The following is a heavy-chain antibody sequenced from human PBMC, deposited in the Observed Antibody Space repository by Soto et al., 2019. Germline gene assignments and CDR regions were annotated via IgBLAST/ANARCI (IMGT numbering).Heavy chain of an antibody. D-gene: IGHD7-27*01. J-gene: IGHJ4*02. CDR2: INAGYGNT. V-gene: IGHV1-3*01. Sequence: ASVKVSCKASGYTFSSYAMHWVRQAPGQRLEWMGWINAGYGNTKSSQKFQDRVTISRDTSASTAYMELTSLRSEDTAVYYCARDTGDGNFDFWGQGPPVTVSS. CDR3: ARDTGDGNFDF. CDR1: GYTFSSYA.